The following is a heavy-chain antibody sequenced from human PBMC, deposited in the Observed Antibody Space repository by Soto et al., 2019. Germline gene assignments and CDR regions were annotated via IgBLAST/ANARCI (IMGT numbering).Heavy chain of an antibody. CDR1: GGTFSSYA. D-gene: IGHD3-22*01. V-gene: IGHV1-69*13. CDR3: ARSRYYYDSSGSIGGMDV. CDR2: IIPIFGTA. J-gene: IGHJ6*02. Sequence: GASVKVSCKACGGTFSSYAISWVRQAPGQGLEWMGGIIPIFGTANYAQKFQGRVTITADESTSTAYMELSSPRSEDTAVYYCARSRYYYDSSGSIGGMDVWGQGTTVTVSS.